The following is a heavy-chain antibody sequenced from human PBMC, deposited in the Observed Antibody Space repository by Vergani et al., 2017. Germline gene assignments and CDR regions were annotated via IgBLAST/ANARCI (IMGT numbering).Heavy chain of an antibody. CDR1: GYTFTNYA. CDR2: INSNSGNP. V-gene: IGHV7-4-1*02. Sequence: QVQLVQSGSEVKKPGASVKVSCRASGYTFTNYALNWVRQAPGQGLEWMGWINSNSGNPTYAQGFKGRFVFSLDSSVSTSYLQINSLQPEDTAVYDCVRTRSGSCTGGSCYSGWFDPWGQGTLVTVSS. J-gene: IGHJ5*02. D-gene: IGHD2-15*01. CDR3: VRTRSGSCTGGSCYSGWFDP.